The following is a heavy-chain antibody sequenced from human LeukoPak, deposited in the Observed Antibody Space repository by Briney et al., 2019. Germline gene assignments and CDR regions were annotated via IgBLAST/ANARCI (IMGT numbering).Heavy chain of an antibody. Sequence: GGSLRLSCAASGFTFSSYAMSWVRQAXXXXXDWVXGIXGSGGSTYYADSVKGRFTISRDNSKNTLYLQMNSLGAEDTAVYYCAKLPVSYSSGWSNFDYWGQGTLVTVSS. CDR1: GFTFSSYA. J-gene: IGHJ4*02. CDR2: IXGSGGST. V-gene: IGHV3-23*01. CDR3: AKLPVSYSSGWSNFDY. D-gene: IGHD6-19*01.